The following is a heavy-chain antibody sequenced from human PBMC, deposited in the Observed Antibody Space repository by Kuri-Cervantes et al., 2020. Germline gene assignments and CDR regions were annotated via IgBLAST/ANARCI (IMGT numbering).Heavy chain of an antibody. D-gene: IGHD3-9*01. V-gene: IGHV3-7*01. J-gene: IGHJ6*02. CDR1: GFTFSSFW. CDR2: IKEDGSEK. CDR3: ARGRYFDWLLYYRFYYYGMDV. Sequence: GESLKISCAGSGFTFSSFWMSWVRQAPGKGLEWVANIKEDGSEKYYVDSVKGRFTISRDNAKNSLYLHMNSLRAEDTAVYYCARGRYFDWLLYYRFYYYGMDVWGQGTTVTVSS.